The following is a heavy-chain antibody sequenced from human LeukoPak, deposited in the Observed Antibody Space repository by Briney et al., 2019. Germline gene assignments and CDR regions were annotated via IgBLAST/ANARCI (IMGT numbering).Heavy chain of an antibody. Sequence: ASVKVSCTASGYTFTSYYMHWVRQAPGQGLEWMGIINPSGGSTSYAQKFQGRVTMTRDTSTSTVYMELSSLRSEDTAVYYCARNSKGYCSSTSCDYGMDVWGQGTTVTVSS. J-gene: IGHJ6*02. CDR1: GYTFTSYY. V-gene: IGHV1-46*01. CDR2: INPSGGST. D-gene: IGHD2-2*01. CDR3: ARNSKGYCSSTSCDYGMDV.